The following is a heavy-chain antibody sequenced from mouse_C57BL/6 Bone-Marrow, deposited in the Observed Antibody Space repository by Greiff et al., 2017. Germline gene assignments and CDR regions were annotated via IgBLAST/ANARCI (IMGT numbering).Heavy chain of an antibody. Sequence: QVQLKQSGSELRSPGSSVKLSCKDFDSEVFPIAYMSWVRQKPGHGFEWIGGILPSIGRTIYGEKFEDKATLDADTLSNTAYLELNSLTSEDSAIYYCARGYGSSYDWYFDVWGTGTTVTVSS. CDR3: ARGYGSSYDWYFDV. V-gene: IGHV15-2*01. D-gene: IGHD1-1*01. CDR2: ILPSIGRT. CDR1: DSEVFPIAY. J-gene: IGHJ1*03.